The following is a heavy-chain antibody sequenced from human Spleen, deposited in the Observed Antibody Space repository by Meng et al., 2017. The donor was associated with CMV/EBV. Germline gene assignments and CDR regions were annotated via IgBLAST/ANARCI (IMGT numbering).Heavy chain of an antibody. V-gene: IGHV7-4-1*02. CDR2: ISTNTGNP. CDR1: GYPFTKYA. J-gene: IGHJ5*02. CDR3: VRDLMAMNLGTWFDP. Sequence: SGYPFTKYAMNWVRQAPGQGLELMGWISTNTGNPTYAQGFTGRFVFSSDTSVSTAYLQISSLKAEDTAVYYCVRDLMAMNLGTWFDPWGQGTLVTVSS. D-gene: IGHD5-24*01.